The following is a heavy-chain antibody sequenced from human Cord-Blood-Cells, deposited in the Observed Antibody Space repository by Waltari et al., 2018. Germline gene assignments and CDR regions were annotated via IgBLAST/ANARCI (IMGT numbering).Heavy chain of an antibody. Sequence: QVQLQQWGAGLLKPSETLSLTCAVYGGSFSGYYWSWIRQPPGKGLEWIGEINHSGSTNYNPALKSRVTISVDTSKNQFSLKLSSVTAADTAVYYCARSHYGDYGWFDPWGQGTLVTVSS. D-gene: IGHD4-17*01. CDR1: GGSFSGYY. CDR3: ARSHYGDYGWFDP. CDR2: INHSGST. J-gene: IGHJ5*02. V-gene: IGHV4-34*01.